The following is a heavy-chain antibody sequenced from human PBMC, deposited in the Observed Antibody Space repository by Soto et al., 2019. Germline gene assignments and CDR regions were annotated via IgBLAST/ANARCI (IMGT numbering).Heavy chain of an antibody. D-gene: IGHD2-21*01. CDR1: GFSFGSHA. Sequence: EVRLLESGGGLLQPGGSLRLSCEASGFSFGSHAMGWVRQAPGKGLECVSSITGSGGTTYLANSVKGRFTISRDNSRNTLHLKMDNLRPEDTALYDWAKYFGGTQSHFDSWGQGALVTVS. CDR3: AKYFGGTQSHFDS. CDR2: ITGSGGTT. J-gene: IGHJ4*02. V-gene: IGHV3-23*01.